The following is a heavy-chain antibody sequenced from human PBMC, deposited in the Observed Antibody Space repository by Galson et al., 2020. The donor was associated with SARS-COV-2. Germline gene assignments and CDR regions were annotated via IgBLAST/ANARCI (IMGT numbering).Heavy chain of an antibody. CDR3: ARGAGQYSYGYWLED. D-gene: IGHD5-18*01. Sequence: ASVKVSCKAAENTFTDYSLHWVRQAPGQGLEWMGWLNPNSGGANYAQTFQDRVTMTRDTSVSTVYMELRWLRSDDTAVYYCARGAGQYSYGYWLEDWGQGTLVTVSS. V-gene: IGHV1-2*02. CDR2: LNPNSGGA. CDR1: ENTFTDYS. J-gene: IGHJ4*02.